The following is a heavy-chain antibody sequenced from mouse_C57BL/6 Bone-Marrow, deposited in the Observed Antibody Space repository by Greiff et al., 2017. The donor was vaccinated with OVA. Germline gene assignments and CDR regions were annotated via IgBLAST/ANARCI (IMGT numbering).Heavy chain of an antibody. J-gene: IGHJ2*01. Sequence: LVESGPELVKPGASVKISCKASGYAFSSSWMNWVKQRPGKGLEWIGRIYPGDGDTNYNGKFKGKATLTADKSSSTAYMQLSSLTSEDSAVYCCAIYYGSSYFDYWGQGTTLTVSS. V-gene: IGHV1-82*01. CDR2: IYPGDGDT. CDR3: AIYYGSSYFDY. D-gene: IGHD1-1*01. CDR1: GYAFSSSW.